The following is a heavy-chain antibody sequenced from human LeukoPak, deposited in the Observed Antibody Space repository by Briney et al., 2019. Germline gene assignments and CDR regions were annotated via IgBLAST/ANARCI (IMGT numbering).Heavy chain of an antibody. CDR3: AGDRHIVVVTAKDY. V-gene: IGHV3-30-3*01. CDR1: GFTFSSYA. Sequence: GGSLRLSCAASGFTFSSYAMHWVRQAPGKGLEWVAVISYDGSNKYYADSVKGRFTISRDNSKNTLYLQMNSLRAEDTAVYYCAGDRHIVVVTAKDYWGQGTLVTVSS. D-gene: IGHD2-21*02. CDR2: ISYDGSNK. J-gene: IGHJ4*02.